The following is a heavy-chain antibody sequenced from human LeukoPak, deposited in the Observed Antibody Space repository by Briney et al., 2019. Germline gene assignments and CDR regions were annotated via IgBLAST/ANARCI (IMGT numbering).Heavy chain of an antibody. CDR3: VRQGTNSGYYLLDY. CDR1: GASLSDYY. CDR2: VAHKGPTVYSPTLNR. V-gene: IGHV4-34*02. J-gene: IGHJ4*02. D-gene: IGHD3-22*01. Sequence: VRLEQWGAGLLEPSETLSLTCAVYGASLSDYYWGWIRQSPGKGLQWIGEVAHKGPTVYSPTLNRKYNPSLRSRVTMSVDPSKNQFSLKLTSVTVAAAVKYYCVRQGTNSGYYLLDYWGQGHPVIVSS.